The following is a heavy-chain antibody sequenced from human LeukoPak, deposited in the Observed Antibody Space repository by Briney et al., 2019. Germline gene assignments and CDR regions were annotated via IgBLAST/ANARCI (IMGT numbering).Heavy chain of an antibody. D-gene: IGHD3-3*01. CDR2: IYYSGST. J-gene: IGHJ6*02. CDR1: GGSFSSGGYY. V-gene: IGHV4-31*03. Sequence: SETLSLTCTVSGGSFSSGGYYWSWIRQHPGKGLEWIGYIYYSGSTYYNPSLKSRVTISVDTSKNQFSLKLSSVTAADTAVYYCARVPRITIFGVVIENGMDVWGQGTTVTVSS. CDR3: ARVPRITIFGVVIENGMDV.